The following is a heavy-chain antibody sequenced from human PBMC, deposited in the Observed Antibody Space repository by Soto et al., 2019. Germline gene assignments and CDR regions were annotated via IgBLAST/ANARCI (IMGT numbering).Heavy chain of an antibody. V-gene: IGHV4-61*01. D-gene: IGHD4-17*01. J-gene: IGHJ4*02. Sequence: SETLSLTCSVSGGSVSDKTYYWSWIRQPPGKRLEWIGYVYYSGTTNYNPSLKSRVTISVDLSKNRFSLRLSSVTTADTALYYCARTTAVPNTLRSRYFFDYWGQGTLVTSPQ. CDR2: VYYSGTT. CDR3: ARTTAVPNTLRSRYFFDY. CDR1: GGSVSDKTYY.